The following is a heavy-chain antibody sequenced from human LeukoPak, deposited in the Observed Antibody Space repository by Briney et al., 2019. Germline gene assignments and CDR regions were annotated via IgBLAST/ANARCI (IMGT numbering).Heavy chain of an antibody. V-gene: IGHV4-34*01. D-gene: IGHD6-13*01. J-gene: IGHJ4*02. CDR2: INHSGST. CDR3: AKYLGATGESHFDY. CDR1: GGSFSGYY. Sequence: SETLSLTCAVYGGSFSGYYWSWIRQPPGKGLEWIGEINHSGSTNYNPSLKSRVTISVDTSKNQFSLKLSSVTAADTAVYYCAKYLGATGESHFDYWGQGILVTVSS.